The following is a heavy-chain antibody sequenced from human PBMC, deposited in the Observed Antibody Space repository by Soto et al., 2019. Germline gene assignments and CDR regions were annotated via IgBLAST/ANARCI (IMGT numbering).Heavy chain of an antibody. CDR3: ARVGAYFGEFDYFDY. CDR1: GFTFSSYS. CDR2: ISRNSDYI. V-gene: IGHV3-21*01. J-gene: IGHJ4*02. D-gene: IGHD3-10*01. Sequence: EVQLVESGGGLVKPGGSLRLSCAASGFTFSSYSMNWVRQAPGKGLEWVSYISRNSDYIYYSDSVKGRFIISRDNARTSLYLHMNSLRAEDTAVYYCARVGAYFGEFDYFDYWGQGALVTVSS.